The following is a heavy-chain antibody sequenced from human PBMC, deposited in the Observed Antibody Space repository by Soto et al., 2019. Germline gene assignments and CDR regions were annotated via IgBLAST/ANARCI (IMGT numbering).Heavy chain of an antibody. V-gene: IGHV1-18*01. CDR2: ISAYDDKT. CDR1: GYPFTSYG. CDR3: ARERLIAVTGLLRN. J-gene: IGHJ4*02. Sequence: QVQLVQSGAEVKKPGASVKVSCKTSGYPFTSYGINWVRQAPGQGPEWMGWISAYDDKTIYSQKFQGRVTLTADTSTTTAYMELRGLRFDVTAVYYCARERLIAVTGLLRNWGQGTLVTVSS. D-gene: IGHD6-19*01.